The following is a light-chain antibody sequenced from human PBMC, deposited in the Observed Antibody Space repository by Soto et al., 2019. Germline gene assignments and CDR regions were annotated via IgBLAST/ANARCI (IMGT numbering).Light chain of an antibody. CDR1: QDITTF. CDR3: QQSYSNPQT. J-gene: IGKJ1*01. V-gene: IGKV1-39*01. Sequence: DIQVTQSPSSLSASVGDRVTITCRASQDITTFLNWYQQKPGKAPQLLIYGASTLRSGVPSRFSGSGAGTDFTLTISSLQPEDHATYFCQQSYSNPQTFGHGTQVEIK. CDR2: GAS.